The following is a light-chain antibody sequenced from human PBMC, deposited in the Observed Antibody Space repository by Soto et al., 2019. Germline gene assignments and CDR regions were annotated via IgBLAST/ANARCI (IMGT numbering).Light chain of an antibody. CDR1: QSVSSSY. J-gene: IGKJ1*01. CDR3: QQYGSSWT. CDR2: GAS. V-gene: IGKV3-20*01. Sequence: EIVLTQSPGTLSLSPGERTTLSCRASQSVSSSYLAWYQQKPGQAPRLLSYGASSRATGIPDRFSGSGSGTDFTLTISRLEPEDFAVYSCQQYGSSWTFGQGTK.